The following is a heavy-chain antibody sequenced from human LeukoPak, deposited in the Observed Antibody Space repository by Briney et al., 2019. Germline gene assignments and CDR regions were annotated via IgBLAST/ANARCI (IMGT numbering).Heavy chain of an antibody. Sequence: GGSLRLSCAASGFTFSGSAIHWVRQASGKGLEWVGRIRSKANSYATTYGASVKGRFTFSRDDSKNTAYLQMNSLRAEDTAVYXXXXXAYSSSWYWFDPWGQGTLVTVSS. J-gene: IGHJ5*02. CDR2: IRSKANSYAT. V-gene: IGHV3-73*01. CDR3: XXXAYSSSWYWFDP. D-gene: IGHD6-13*01. CDR1: GFTFSGSA.